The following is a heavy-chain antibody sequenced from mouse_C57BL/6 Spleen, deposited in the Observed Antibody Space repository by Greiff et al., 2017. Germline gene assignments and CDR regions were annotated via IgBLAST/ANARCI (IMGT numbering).Heavy chain of an antibody. Sequence: EVHLVESGGGLVKPGGSRKLSCAASGFTFSSYAMSWVRQTPEKRLEWVATISDGGSYTYYPDNVKGRFTISRDNAKNNLYLQMSHLKSEDTPMYYCAREGAGYFDYWGQGTTLTVSS. CDR3: AREGAGYFDY. J-gene: IGHJ2*01. CDR1: GFTFSSYA. V-gene: IGHV5-4*01. CDR2: ISDGGSYT. D-gene: IGHD4-1*01.